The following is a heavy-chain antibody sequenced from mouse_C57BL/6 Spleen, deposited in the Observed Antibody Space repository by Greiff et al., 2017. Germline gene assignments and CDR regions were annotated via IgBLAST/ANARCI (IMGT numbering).Heavy chain of an antibody. D-gene: IGHD2-4*01. V-gene: IGHV1-53*01. CDR2: INPSNGGT. J-gene: IGHJ3*01. Sequence: QVQLQQPGTELVKPGASVKLSCKASGYTFTSYWMQWVKQRPGQGVEWIGNINPSNGGTIYNEKFKCKATLTVDKSSRTAYMQLSSLTSEDSAVYYCASFDYDEFAYWGQGTLVTVSA. CDR1: GYTFTSYW. CDR3: ASFDYDEFAY.